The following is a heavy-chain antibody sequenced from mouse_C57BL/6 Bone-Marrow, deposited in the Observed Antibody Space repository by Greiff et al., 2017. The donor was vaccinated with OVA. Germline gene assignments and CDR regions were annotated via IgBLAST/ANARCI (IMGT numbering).Heavy chain of an antibody. D-gene: IGHD2-5*01. CDR2: IDPENGDT. CDR3: TSLYYSNYVDY. Sequence: EVMLVESGAELVRPGASVKLSCTASGFNIKDDYMHWVKQRPEQGLEWIGWIDPENGDTEYASKFQGKATITADTSSNTAYLQLSSLTSEDTAVYYCTSLYYSNYVDYWGQGTTLTVSS. J-gene: IGHJ2*01. CDR1: GFNIKDDY. V-gene: IGHV14-4*01.